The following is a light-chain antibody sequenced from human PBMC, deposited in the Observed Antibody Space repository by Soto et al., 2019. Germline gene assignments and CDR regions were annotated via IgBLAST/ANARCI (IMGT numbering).Light chain of an antibody. CDR2: DVT. Sequence: QSALTQPASLSGSPGQSITISCTGTSSDVGGYNFVSWYQQLPGNAPKLLIYDVTIRPSGVSDHFSGSKSGTTASLTISGLQAEDEADYYCCSYASSTIYVFGTGTKVTVL. J-gene: IGLJ1*01. CDR1: SSDVGGYNF. V-gene: IGLV2-14*03. CDR3: CSYASSTIYV.